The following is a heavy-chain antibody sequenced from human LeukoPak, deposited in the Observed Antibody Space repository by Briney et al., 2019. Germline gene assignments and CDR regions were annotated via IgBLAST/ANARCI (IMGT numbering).Heavy chain of an antibody. Sequence: PGGSLRLSCAASGSTFSSYWMGWFRQAPGKGLEWVSSISSSSTYIYYADSVKGRFTISRDNAKNSLYLQMNSLRAEDTAVYYCARNLGRTDYGDYEFQDGMDVWGQGTTVTVSS. CDR2: ISSSSTYI. V-gene: IGHV3-21*01. J-gene: IGHJ6*02. D-gene: IGHD4-17*01. CDR3: ARNLGRTDYGDYEFQDGMDV. CDR1: GSTFSSYW.